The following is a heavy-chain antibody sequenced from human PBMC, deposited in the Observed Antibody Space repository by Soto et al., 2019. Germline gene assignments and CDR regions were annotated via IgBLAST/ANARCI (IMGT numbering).Heavy chain of an antibody. V-gene: IGHV3-23*01. CDR1: GFTFSSYA. D-gene: IGHD5-18*01. CDR3: AKESEDVDTAMVTWGPDY. J-gene: IGHJ4*02. CDR2: ISGSGGST. Sequence: GGSLRLSCAASGFTFSSYAMSWVRQAPGKGLEWVSAISGSGGSTYYADSVKGRFTISRDNSKNTLYLQMNSLRAEDTAVYYCAKESEDVDTAMVTWGPDYWGQGTLVTVSS.